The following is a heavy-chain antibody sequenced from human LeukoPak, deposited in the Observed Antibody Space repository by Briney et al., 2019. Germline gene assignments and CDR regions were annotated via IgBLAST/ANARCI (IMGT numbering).Heavy chain of an antibody. CDR1: GGSINNYY. J-gene: IGHJ4*02. Sequence: SETLSLTCTVSGGSINNYYWSWIRQPAGKGLEWIGRIYTSGSTDYSPSLKSRVTMSLDTSKNQLSLRLNSVTAADTAVYYCARNFGSGNYFDYWGQGTLLTVSS. CDR3: ARNFGSGNYFDY. D-gene: IGHD3-10*01. CDR2: IYTSGST. V-gene: IGHV4-4*07.